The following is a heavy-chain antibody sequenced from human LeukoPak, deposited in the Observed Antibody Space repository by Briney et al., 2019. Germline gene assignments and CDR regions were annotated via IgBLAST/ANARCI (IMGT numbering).Heavy chain of an antibody. CDR3: ASDGIAVADDWAGFGY. V-gene: IGHV3-53*01. CDR2: IYSGGST. Sequence: PGGSLRLSCAASGFTVSSNYMSWVRQAPGKGLEWVSVIYSGGSTYYADSVKGRFTISRDNSKNTLYLQMNSLRAEDTAVYYCASDGIAVADDWAGFGYWGQGTLVTVSS. J-gene: IGHJ4*02. CDR1: GFTVSSNY. D-gene: IGHD6-19*01.